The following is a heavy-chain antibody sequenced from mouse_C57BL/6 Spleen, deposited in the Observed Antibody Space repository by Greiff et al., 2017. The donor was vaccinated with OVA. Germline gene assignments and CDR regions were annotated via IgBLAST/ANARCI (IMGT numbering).Heavy chain of an antibody. V-gene: IGHV1-52*01. CDR2: IDPSDSET. J-gene: IGHJ4*01. Sequence: VQLQQPGAELVRPGSSVKLSCKASGYTFTSYWMHWVKQRPIQGLEWIGNIDPSDSETHYNQKFKDKATLTVDKSSSTAYMQLSSLTSEDSAVYYCARSDSNFYYYAMDYWGQGTSVTVSS. D-gene: IGHD2-5*01. CDR3: ARSDSNFYYYAMDY. CDR1: GYTFTSYW.